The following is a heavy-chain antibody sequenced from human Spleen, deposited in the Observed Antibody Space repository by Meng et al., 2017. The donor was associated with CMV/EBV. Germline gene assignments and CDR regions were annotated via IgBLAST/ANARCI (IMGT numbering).Heavy chain of an antibody. CDR2: INWNGGST. V-gene: IGHV3-20*04. D-gene: IGHD1-26*01. CDR3: ARDRWAPGDV. CDR1: GFTFGDYA. J-gene: IGHJ6*02. Sequence: GGSLRLSCTASGFTFGDYAMSWVRQAPGKGLEWVSGINWNGGSTGYADSVKGRFTISRDNAKNSLYLQMNSLRVEDMAVYYCARDRWAPGDVWGQGTTVTVSS.